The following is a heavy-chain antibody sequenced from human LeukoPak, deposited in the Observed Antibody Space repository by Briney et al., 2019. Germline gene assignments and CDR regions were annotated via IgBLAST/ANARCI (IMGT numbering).Heavy chain of an antibody. CDR1: RFTFSSYA. CDR3: ARASNYAYDY. D-gene: IGHD3-16*01. Sequence: GGSLRLSCAASRFTFSSYAMHWVRQAPGKGLEYVSGISSNGGSTNYANSVKGRFTVSRDNSKNTLYLQMGSLGAEDMAVYFCARASNYAYDYWGQGTLVTVSS. J-gene: IGHJ4*02. CDR2: ISSNGGST. V-gene: IGHV3-64*01.